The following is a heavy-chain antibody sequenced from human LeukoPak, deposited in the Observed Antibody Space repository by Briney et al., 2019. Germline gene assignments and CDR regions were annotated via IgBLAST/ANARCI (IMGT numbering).Heavy chain of an antibody. CDR3: ARDKIKGY. CDR1: GFTFSSYS. J-gene: IGHJ4*02. V-gene: IGHV3-48*04. CDR2: ISSSSSTI. Sequence: GGSLRLSCAAPGFTFSSYSMNWVRQAPGKGLEWVSYISSSSSTIYYADSVKGRFTISRDNAKNSLYLQMNSLRAEDTAVYYCARDKIKGYWGQGTLVTVSS.